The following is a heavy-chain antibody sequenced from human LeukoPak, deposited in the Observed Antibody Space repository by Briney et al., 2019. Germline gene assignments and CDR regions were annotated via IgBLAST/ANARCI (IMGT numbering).Heavy chain of an antibody. CDR2: IYYSGGT. CDR3: ARRRRYYYDTSGHNWFDP. CDR1: GGSVSSSSFY. Sequence: SETLSLTCTVSGGSVSSSSFYWGWIRQPPGKGLEWIGSIYYSGGTNYNPSLKSRVTISVDTSKNQFSLKLSSVTAADTAVYYCARRRRYYYDTSGHNWFDPWGQGTLVTVSS. J-gene: IGHJ5*02. D-gene: IGHD3-22*01. V-gene: IGHV4-39*07.